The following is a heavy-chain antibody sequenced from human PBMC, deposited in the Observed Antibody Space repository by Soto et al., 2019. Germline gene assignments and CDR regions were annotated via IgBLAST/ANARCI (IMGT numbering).Heavy chain of an antibody. D-gene: IGHD6-13*01. V-gene: IGHV5-51*01. J-gene: IGHJ5*02. Sequence: PVASLKISCKGSGYNFPSYWIAWVRQMPGKGLEWMGIIYPDNSDTRYSPSFQGQVTISADKSINTAYVQWSSLKASDTAMYYCARQGAAADSFPLIWFDPWGPGTLVPVSS. CDR1: GYNFPSYW. CDR2: IYPDNSDT. CDR3: ARQGAAADSFPLIWFDP.